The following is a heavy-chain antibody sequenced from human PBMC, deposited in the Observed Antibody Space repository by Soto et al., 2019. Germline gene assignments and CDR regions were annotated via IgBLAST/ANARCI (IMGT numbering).Heavy chain of an antibody. D-gene: IGHD6-6*01. J-gene: IGHJ4*02. Sequence: PGGSLRLSCAASGFTFSSYGMHWVRQAPGKGLEWVAVIWYDGSNKYYADSVKGRFTISRDNSKNTLYLQMNSLRAEDTAVYYCAKGRYSSSFFSYYFDYWGQGTLVTVSS. CDR2: IWYDGSNK. CDR1: GFTFSSYG. V-gene: IGHV3-33*06. CDR3: AKGRYSSSFFSYYFDY.